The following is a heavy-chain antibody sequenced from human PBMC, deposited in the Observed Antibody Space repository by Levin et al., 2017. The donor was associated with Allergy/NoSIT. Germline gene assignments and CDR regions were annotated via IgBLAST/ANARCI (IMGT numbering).Heavy chain of an antibody. CDR3: AKLFCSSTNCYTQLDYYYYYMDV. Sequence: LSGGSLRLSCAASGFTFSNYGMHWVRQAPGKGLEWLTSISYDGINEYYANSVKGRFTISRDNSKNTLYLQMSRLRADDTAVYFCAKLFCSSTNCYTQLDYYYYYMDVWGKGTTVTVSS. CDR1: GFTFSNYG. CDR2: ISYDGINE. D-gene: IGHD2-2*02. J-gene: IGHJ6*03. V-gene: IGHV3-30*18.